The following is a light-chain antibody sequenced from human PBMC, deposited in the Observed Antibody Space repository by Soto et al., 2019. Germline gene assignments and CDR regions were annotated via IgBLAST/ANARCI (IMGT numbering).Light chain of an antibody. Sequence: IVXXXXXXTXSLSPGERATLSCRASQSVSSSYLAWYQQKPGQAPRLLIYGASSRATGIPDRFSGSGSGTDFTLTISRLEPEDFAVYYCQQYGSSPPYTFGQGTKLEIK. CDR1: QSVSSSY. J-gene: IGKJ2*01. CDR3: QQYGSSPPYT. V-gene: IGKV3-20*01. CDR2: GAS.